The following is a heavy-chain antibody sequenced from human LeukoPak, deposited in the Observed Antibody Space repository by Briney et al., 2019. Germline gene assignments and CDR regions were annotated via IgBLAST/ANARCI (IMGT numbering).Heavy chain of an antibody. V-gene: IGHV3-30-3*01. D-gene: IGHD3-22*01. Sequence: GRSLRLSCAASGFTFSSYAMHWVRQVPGKGLEWVAVISYDGSNKYYADSVKGRFTISRDNSKNTLYLQMNSLRAEDTAVYYCARDATYYYDSSGYYNWFDPWGQGTLVTVSS. CDR1: GFTFSSYA. CDR2: ISYDGSNK. J-gene: IGHJ5*02. CDR3: ARDATYYYDSSGYYNWFDP.